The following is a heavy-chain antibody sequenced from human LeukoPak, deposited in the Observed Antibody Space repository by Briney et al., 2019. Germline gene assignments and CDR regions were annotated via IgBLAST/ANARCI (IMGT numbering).Heavy chain of an antibody. D-gene: IGHD3-16*01. CDR1: GYSFTSYW. V-gene: IGHV5-51*01. J-gene: IGHJ4*02. CDR3: ARREGLSFGSEY. CDR2: IYPGDSDT. Sequence: NLGAPLKISCKGSGYSFTSYWIGWVRPMPGKGLEWMGIIYPGDSDTRYSPSFQGQVTISADKSISTAYLQWSSLKASDTAIYYCARREGLSFGSEYWGQGTLVTVSS.